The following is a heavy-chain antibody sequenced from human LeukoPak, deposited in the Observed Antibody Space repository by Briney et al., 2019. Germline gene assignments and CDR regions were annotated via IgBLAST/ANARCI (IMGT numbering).Heavy chain of an antibody. J-gene: IGHJ4*02. CDR2: ITTYNGNT. CDR3: ARGYDYGDYVGDFDY. D-gene: IGHD4-17*01. V-gene: IGHV1-18*01. CDR1: GYTFTSYP. Sequence: ASVKVSLKASGYTFTSYPISWLRQAPGQGLEWVGWITTYNGNTNYAQKLQGRVTMITDTSTSTAYMDLRGLRSDDTAVYYCARGYDYGDYVGDFDYWGQGTLVTVSS.